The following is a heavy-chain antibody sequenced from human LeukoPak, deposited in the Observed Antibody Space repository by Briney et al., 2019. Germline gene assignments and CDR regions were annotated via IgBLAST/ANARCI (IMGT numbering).Heavy chain of an antibody. V-gene: IGHV3-23*01. CDR2: ISDSGTNT. CDR3: AKDRPEID. J-gene: IGHJ4*02. Sequence: GGSLRLSCATSGFTFTSAWLSWVRQAPGKGLEWVSTISDSGTNTYYADSVKGRFTISRDNSKNTLYLQMNSLRAEDTAAYYCAKDRPEIDWGQGTLVTVSS. CDR1: GFTFTSAW. D-gene: IGHD6-6*01.